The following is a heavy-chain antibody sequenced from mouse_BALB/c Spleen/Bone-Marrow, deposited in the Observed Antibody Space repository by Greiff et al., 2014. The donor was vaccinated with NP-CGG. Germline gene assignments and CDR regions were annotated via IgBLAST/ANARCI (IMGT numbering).Heavy chain of an antibody. J-gene: IGHJ3*01. Sequence: EVMLVEPGGDLVKPGGSLKLSCAAPGFTFSNYALSWVRQTPEKRLEWVASISTGGSTYYLDSVKGRFTISRDSARNILYLQMSSLRSEDTAMYYCARNYYGGFAYWGQGTLVTVSA. V-gene: IGHV5-6-5*01. D-gene: IGHD1-1*02. CDR3: ARNYYGGFAY. CDR1: GFTFSNYA. CDR2: ISTGGST.